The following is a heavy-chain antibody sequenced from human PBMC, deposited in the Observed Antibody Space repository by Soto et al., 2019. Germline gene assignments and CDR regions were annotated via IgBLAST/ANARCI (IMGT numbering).Heavy chain of an antibody. CDR3: ARDPDGYYDSSGYYYRPADY. V-gene: IGHV3-30-3*01. Sequence: GGSLRLSCAASGFTFSSYAMHWVRQAPGKGLEWVAVISYDGSNKYYADSVKGRFTISRDNSKNTLYLQMNSLRAEDTAVYYCARDPDGYYDSSGYYYRPADYWGQGTLVTVSS. J-gene: IGHJ4*02. D-gene: IGHD3-22*01. CDR2: ISYDGSNK. CDR1: GFTFSSYA.